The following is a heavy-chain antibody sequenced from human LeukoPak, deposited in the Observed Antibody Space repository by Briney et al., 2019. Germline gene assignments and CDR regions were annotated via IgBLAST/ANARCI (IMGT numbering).Heavy chain of an antibody. V-gene: IGHV1-2*02. Sequence: ALVKVSCKASGYTFTGYYMHWVRQAPGQGLEWMGWINPNSGGTNYAQKFQGRVTMTRDTSISTAYMELSRLRSDDTAVYYCARDVRIAAAGDYWGQGTLVTVSS. D-gene: IGHD6-13*01. CDR2: INPNSGGT. CDR3: ARDVRIAAAGDY. J-gene: IGHJ4*02. CDR1: GYTFTGYY.